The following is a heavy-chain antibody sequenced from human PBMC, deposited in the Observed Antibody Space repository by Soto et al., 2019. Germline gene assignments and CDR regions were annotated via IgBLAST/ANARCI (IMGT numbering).Heavy chain of an antibody. J-gene: IGHJ2*01. Sequence: QVQLQESGPGLVKPSETLSLTCTVSGGSISSYYWSWIRQPAGKGLEWIGRFYTSGSTNYNPSLKSRVTMSVDTSKNQLSLKLSSVTAADTAVYYCARDYDSSGYGVWYFDLWGRGTLVTVSS. CDR1: GGSISSYY. CDR3: ARDYDSSGYGVWYFDL. CDR2: FYTSGST. V-gene: IGHV4-4*07. D-gene: IGHD3-22*01.